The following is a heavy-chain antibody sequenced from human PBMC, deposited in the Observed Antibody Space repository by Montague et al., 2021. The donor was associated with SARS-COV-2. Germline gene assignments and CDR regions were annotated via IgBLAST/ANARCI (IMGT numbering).Heavy chain of an antibody. J-gene: IGHJ4*02. D-gene: IGHD6-19*01. CDR2: TYYRSKXYS. CDR1: GGSISSGGYY. CDR3: VRYSGWFYFDF. V-gene: IGHV6-1*01. Sequence: SETLSLTCTVSGGSISSGGYYWSWIRQSPSRGLEWLGRTYYRSKXYSDYAPSVRGRLTVNPDASKNEFSLELNYVTPEDTAVYYCVRYSGWFYFDFWGQGTLVTVSS.